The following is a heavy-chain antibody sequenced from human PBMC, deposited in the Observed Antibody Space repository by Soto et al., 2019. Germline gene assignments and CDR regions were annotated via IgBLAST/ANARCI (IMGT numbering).Heavy chain of an antibody. CDR1: GFTFDDYA. J-gene: IGHJ4*02. Sequence: PGGSLRLSCAASGFTFDDYATHWVRQAPGKGLEWVSGISWNSGSIGYADSVKGRFTISRDNAKNSLYLQMNSLRAEDTALYYCAKEYSRSTGCYVNYWGQGTLVT. CDR3: AKEYSRSTGCYVNY. V-gene: IGHV3-9*01. D-gene: IGHD2-2*01. CDR2: ISWNSGSI.